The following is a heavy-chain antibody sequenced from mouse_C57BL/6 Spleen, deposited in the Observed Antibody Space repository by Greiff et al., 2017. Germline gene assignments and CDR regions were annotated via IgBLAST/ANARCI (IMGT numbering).Heavy chain of an antibody. J-gene: IGHJ1*03. CDR3: ARDRRGFTTGYFDV. D-gene: IGHD1-1*01. Sequence: DVKLVESGGGLVKPGGSLKLSCAASGFTFSSYAMSWVRQTPEKRLEWVATISDGGSYTYYPDNVKGRFTISRDNAKNNLYLQMSHLKSEDTAMYYCARDRRGFTTGYFDVWGTGTTVTVSS. CDR1: GFTFSSYA. CDR2: ISDGGSYT. V-gene: IGHV5-4*01.